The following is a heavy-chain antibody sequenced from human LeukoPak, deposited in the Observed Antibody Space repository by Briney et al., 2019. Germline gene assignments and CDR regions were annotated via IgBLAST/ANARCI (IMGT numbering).Heavy chain of an antibody. CDR3: ARVGPLGYCSGGSCYSKLTFFFDY. CDR1: GYTFTGYY. J-gene: IGHJ4*02. Sequence: ASVKVSCKASGYTFTGYYMHWVRQAPGQGLEGMGWINPNSGGTNYAQKFQGRVTMTRDTSISTAYMELSRLRSDDTAVYYCARVGPLGYCSGGSCYSKLTFFFDYWGQGTLVTVSS. D-gene: IGHD2-15*01. CDR2: INPNSGGT. V-gene: IGHV1-2*02.